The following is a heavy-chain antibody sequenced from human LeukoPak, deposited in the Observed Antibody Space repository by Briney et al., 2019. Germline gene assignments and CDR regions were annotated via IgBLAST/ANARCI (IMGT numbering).Heavy chain of an antibody. CDR1: GFTFSTYN. J-gene: IGHJ3*01. D-gene: IGHD3/OR15-3a*01. CDR2: IDAGGDYI. CDR3: ASDKGLALRAYDV. V-gene: IGHV3-21*06. Sequence: GGSLGLSCVASGFTFSTYNMNWVRQAPGKGLHWVSFIDAGGDYIQYADSLKGRFTISRDNAQNSLFLEVSGLRVEDTAVYDCASDKGLALRAYDVWGQGTMVTVSS.